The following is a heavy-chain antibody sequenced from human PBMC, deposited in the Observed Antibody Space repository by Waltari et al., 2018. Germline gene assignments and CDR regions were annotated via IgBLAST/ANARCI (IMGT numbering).Heavy chain of an antibody. J-gene: IGHJ4*02. D-gene: IGHD6-6*01. V-gene: IGHV1-69*05. CDR3: ARKSKYSSPFDY. CDR1: GSTFSSYA. CDR2: IIPIFGTA. Sequence: QVQLVQSGAEVKKPGSSVKVSCKASGSTFSSYAISWVRQAPGQGLEWMGGIIPIFGTANYAQKFQGRVTITTDESTSTAYMELSSLRSEDTAVYYCARKSKYSSPFDYWGQGTLVTVSS.